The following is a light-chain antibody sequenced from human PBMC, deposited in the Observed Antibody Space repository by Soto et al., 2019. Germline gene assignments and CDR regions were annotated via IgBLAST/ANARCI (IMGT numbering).Light chain of an antibody. CDR2: GAS. J-gene: IGKJ3*01. CDR1: QSVSSN. CDR3: QQYNNRRPGVT. V-gene: IGKV3-15*01. Sequence: EIVMTQSPATLSVSPGERATLSCRASQSVSSNLAWYQQKPGQAPRLLIYGASTRATGIPARFSGSGSGTEFTLNLSSLQSEDLAVYHCQQYNNRRPGVTFGPGNKVDIK.